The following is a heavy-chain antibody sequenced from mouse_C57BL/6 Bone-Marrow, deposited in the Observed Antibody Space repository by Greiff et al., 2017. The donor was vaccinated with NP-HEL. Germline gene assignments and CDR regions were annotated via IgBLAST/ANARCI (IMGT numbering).Heavy chain of an antibody. V-gene: IGHV1-55*01. D-gene: IGHD1-1*01. J-gene: IGHJ4*01. Sequence: QVQLQQPGAELVKPGASVKMSCKASGYTFTSYWITWVKQRPGQGLEWIGDIYPGSGSTNYNEKFKSKATLTVDTSSSTAYMQLSSLTSEDSAVYYCARRIEYYGRGYAMDYWGQGTSVTVSS. CDR3: ARRIEYYGRGYAMDY. CDR1: GYTFTSYW. CDR2: IYPGSGST.